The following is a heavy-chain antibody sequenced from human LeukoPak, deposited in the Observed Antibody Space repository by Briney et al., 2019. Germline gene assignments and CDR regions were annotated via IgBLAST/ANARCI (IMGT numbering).Heavy chain of an antibody. Sequence: GSSVKVSCKASVDTFSSYAISWVRQAPGQGLEWMGGIIPIFGTANYAQKYKDRVTITADESTSTAYMELSSLRSEDTAIYYCASRLYCSNTRCRNFPFAYWGQGTLVTVST. CDR3: ASRLYCSNTRCRNFPFAY. CDR1: VDTFSSYA. D-gene: IGHD2-2*01. V-gene: IGHV1-69*01. J-gene: IGHJ4*02. CDR2: IIPIFGTA.